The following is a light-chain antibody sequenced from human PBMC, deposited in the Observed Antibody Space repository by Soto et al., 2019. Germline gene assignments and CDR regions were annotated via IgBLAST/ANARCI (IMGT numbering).Light chain of an antibody. V-gene: IGKV1-5*03. CDR3: QQYNTYPS. CDR2: KAS. CDR1: QXXXXW. Sequence: SQXXXXWLAWYQQKPGKAPKLLIFKASSLESEVPPRFSGSGSGTEFTLTISSLQPDDFATYYCQQYNTYPSFGQGTKVEIK. J-gene: IGKJ1*01.